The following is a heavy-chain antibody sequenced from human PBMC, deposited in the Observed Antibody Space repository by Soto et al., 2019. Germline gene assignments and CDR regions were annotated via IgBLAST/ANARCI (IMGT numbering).Heavy chain of an antibody. D-gene: IGHD4-17*01. CDR1: GFTFSSYS. V-gene: IGHV3-21*01. CDR3: ARDLVFQLADYQGIWDY. Sequence: GGSLRLSCAASGFTFSSYSMNWVRQAPGKGLEWVSSISSSSSYIYYADSVKGRFTISRDNAKNSLYLQMNSLRAEDTAVYYCARDLVFQLADYQGIWDYWGQGTLLTVSS. CDR2: ISSSSSYI. J-gene: IGHJ4*02.